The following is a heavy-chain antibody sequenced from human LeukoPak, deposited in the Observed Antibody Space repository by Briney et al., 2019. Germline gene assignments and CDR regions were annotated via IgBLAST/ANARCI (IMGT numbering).Heavy chain of an antibody. CDR1: GFTFSSYS. D-gene: IGHD6-13*01. CDR3: ESQLGDASDI. CDR2: ISSSSSTI. Sequence: GGSLRLSCAASGFTFSSYSMNWVRQAPGKGLEWVSYISSSSSTIYYADSVKGRFTISRDNGKNSLYLQMNSLRAEDTAVYYCESQLGDASDIWGQGTMVTVSS. J-gene: IGHJ3*02. V-gene: IGHV3-48*01.